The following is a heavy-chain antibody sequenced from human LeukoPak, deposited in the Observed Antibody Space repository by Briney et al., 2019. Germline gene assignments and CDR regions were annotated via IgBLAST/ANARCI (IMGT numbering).Heavy chain of an antibody. V-gene: IGHV4-39*07. CDR1: GDSISSTNYY. D-gene: IGHD6-6*01. J-gene: IGHJ4*02. CDR3: ARDRARPGSSRLSGFDY. CDR2: INHSGST. Sequence: RPSETLSLTCTVSGDSISSTNYYWSWIRQPPGKGLEWIGEINHSGSTNYNPSLKSRVTISVDTSKNQFSLKLSSVAAADTAVYYCARDRARPGSSRLSGFDYWGQGTLVTVSS.